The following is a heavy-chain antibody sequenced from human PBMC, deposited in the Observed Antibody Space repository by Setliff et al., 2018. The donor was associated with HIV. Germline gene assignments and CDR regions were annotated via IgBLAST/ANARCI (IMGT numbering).Heavy chain of an antibody. CDR1: GDSISGYY. D-gene: IGHD2-21*02. CDR2: IYDTGST. J-gene: IGHJ4*02. CDR3: ARGVPLLPPHY. V-gene: IGHV4-4*07. Sequence: SETLSLTCTSSGDSISGYYWSWIRQPAGKGLQWIGRIYDTGSTKYNPSLKSRLTMSLDTSKSQFSLKLSSVTAADTAVYYCARGVPLLPPHYWGQGTLVTVSS.